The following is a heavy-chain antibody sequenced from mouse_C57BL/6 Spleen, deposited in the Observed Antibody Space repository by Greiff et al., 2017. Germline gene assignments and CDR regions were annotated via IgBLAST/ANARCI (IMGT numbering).Heavy chain of an antibody. CDR1: GYTFTSYW. J-gene: IGHJ1*03. V-gene: IGHV1-69*01. CDR3: ARGYYDYDEGYFDV. D-gene: IGHD2-4*01. Sequence: QVQLQQPGAELVMPGASVKLSCKASGYTFTSYWMHWVKQRPGQGLEWIGEIDPSDSYTNYNQKFKGKSTLTVDKSSSTAYMQLSSLTSEDSAVYYCARGYYDYDEGYFDVWGTGTTVTVSS. CDR2: IDPSDSYT.